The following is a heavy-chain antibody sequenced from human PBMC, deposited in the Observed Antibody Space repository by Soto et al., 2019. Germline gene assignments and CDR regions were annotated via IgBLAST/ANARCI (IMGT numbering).Heavy chain of an antibody. CDR1: GGTFSSNA. J-gene: IGHJ3*02. Sequence: GASVKVSCKASGGTFSSNAISWVRQAPGQGLEWMGGIIPIFGTANYAQKFQGRVTITADESTSTAYMELSSLRSEDTAVYYCASGNSSGWHAFDIWGQGTMVTVSS. CDR3: ASGNSSGWHAFDI. CDR2: IIPIFGTA. V-gene: IGHV1-69*13. D-gene: IGHD6-19*01.